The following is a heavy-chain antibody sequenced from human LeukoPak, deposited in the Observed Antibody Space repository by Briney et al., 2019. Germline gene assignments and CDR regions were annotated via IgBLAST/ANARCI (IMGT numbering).Heavy chain of an antibody. CDR2: IFHSGST. D-gene: IGHD5-18*01. J-gene: IGHJ4*02. Sequence: SETLSLTCAVSGGSINRDHWWAWVRQPPGKGLEWIGEIFHSGSTNYNASLKSRVTLSLDKSSNQFSLKLSSVIAEDTAIYYCAQKGWGYAYGSFFFWSQRALVTVSS. CDR1: GGSINRDHW. CDR3: AQKGWGYAYGSFFF. V-gene: IGHV4-4*02.